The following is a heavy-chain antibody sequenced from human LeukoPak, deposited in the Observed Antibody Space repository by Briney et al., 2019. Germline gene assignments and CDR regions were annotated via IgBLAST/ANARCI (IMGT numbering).Heavy chain of an antibody. D-gene: IGHD3-22*01. CDR3: VRDFHVRLYDTGGYSY. Sequence: PGGSLRLSCAASGFTFSPCGMHWVRQAPGKGLEWVAFIRYDGNNKYYSDSVKGRFTISRDNAKNSLYLQMNSLRAEDAAVYYCVRDFHVRLYDTGGYSYWGQGTLVTVSS. CDR2: IRYDGNNK. CDR1: GFTFSPCG. V-gene: IGHV3-30*02. J-gene: IGHJ4*02.